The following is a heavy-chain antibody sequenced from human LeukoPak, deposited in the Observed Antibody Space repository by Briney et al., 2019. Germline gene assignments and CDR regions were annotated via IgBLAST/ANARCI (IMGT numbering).Heavy chain of an antibody. CDR3: ARADPPLLRGVITPLVNYFPYYGMDV. V-gene: IGHV3-48*03. Sequence: AGGSLRLSCAASAFTFSSYEMHWVHQAPGKCLECLSYISSSGSTTYYADSVEGRFTISRDNTKHSLYLQINSLRGEDTAVSSCARADPPLLRGVITPLVNYFPYYGMDVWGQGTTVTVSS. D-gene: IGHD3-10*01. J-gene: IGHJ6*02. CDR2: ISSSGSTT. CDR1: AFTFSSYE.